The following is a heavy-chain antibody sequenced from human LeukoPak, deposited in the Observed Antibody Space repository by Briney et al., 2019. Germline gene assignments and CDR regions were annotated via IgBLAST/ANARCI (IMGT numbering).Heavy chain of an antibody. CDR2: INHSGST. CDR3: ARGPYSSSWYRPMDV. CDR1: GGSFSGYY. D-gene: IGHD6-13*01. V-gene: IGHV4-34*01. Sequence: SETLSLTCAVYGGSFSGYYWSWIRQPPGKGLEWIGEINHSGSTNYNPSLKSRVTISVDTSKNQFSLKLSSVTAADTAVYYCARGPYSSSWYRPMDVWGQGTTVTVSS. J-gene: IGHJ6*02.